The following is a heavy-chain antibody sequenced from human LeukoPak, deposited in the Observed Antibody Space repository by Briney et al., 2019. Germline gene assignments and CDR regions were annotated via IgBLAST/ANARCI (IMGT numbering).Heavy chain of an antibody. CDR2: ISGSGGST. J-gene: IGHJ3*02. V-gene: IGHV3-23*01. CDR1: GFTFSSYA. Sequence: GGSLRLSCAASGFTFSSYAMSWVRQAPGKGLEWVSAISGSGGSTYYADSVKGRFTISRDNSKNTLYLQMNSLRAEDTAVYYCAAATEWYSGSSRAFDIWGQGTMVTVSS. D-gene: IGHD1-26*01. CDR3: AAATEWYSGSSRAFDI.